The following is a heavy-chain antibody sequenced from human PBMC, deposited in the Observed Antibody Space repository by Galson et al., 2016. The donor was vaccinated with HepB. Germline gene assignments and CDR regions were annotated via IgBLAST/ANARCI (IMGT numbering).Heavy chain of an antibody. D-gene: IGHD6-6*01. CDR3: ARGSSGSSGY. CDR2: ISGRGGST. J-gene: IGHJ4*02. V-gene: IGHV3-23*01. Sequence: SLRLSCAASGFTFSTYAMSWVRQAPGKGLEWVSAISGRGGSTYYVDSVKGRFTISRDNSKNTLFLQMNNLRVEDTAGYYCARGSSGSSGYWGQGTLVTVSS. CDR1: GFTFSTYA.